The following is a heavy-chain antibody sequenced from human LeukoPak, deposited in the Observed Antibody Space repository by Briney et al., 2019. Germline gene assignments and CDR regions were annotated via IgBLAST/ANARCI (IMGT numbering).Heavy chain of an antibody. J-gene: IGHJ6*03. Sequence: MPSETLSLTCTVSGGSISSYYWSWIRQPPGKGLEWIGYIYYSGSTSYNPSLKSRVTISVDTSKNQISLKVRSVTAADTAVYYCARDSSSWSYYYYYMDVWGKGTTVTVSS. CDR3: ARDSSSWSYYYYYMDV. CDR2: IYYSGST. V-gene: IGHV4-59*01. D-gene: IGHD6-13*01. CDR1: GGSISSYY.